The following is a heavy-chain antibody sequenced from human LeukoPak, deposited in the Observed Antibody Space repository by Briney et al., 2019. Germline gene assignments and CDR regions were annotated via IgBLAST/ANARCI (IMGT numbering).Heavy chain of an antibody. D-gene: IGHD6-19*01. Sequence: PGGSLRLSCAASGFTFSSYAMNWVRQAPGKGLEWVSAISGSDGRTYYADSVKGRFTISRDNAKNSLYLQMNSLRAADTAVYYCARDFGAVAGYFDYWGQGTLVTVSS. J-gene: IGHJ4*02. CDR3: ARDFGAVAGYFDY. V-gene: IGHV3-23*01. CDR1: GFTFSSYA. CDR2: ISGSDGRT.